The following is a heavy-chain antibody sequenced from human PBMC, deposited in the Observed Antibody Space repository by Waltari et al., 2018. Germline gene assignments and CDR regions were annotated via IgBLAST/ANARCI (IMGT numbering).Heavy chain of an antibody. CDR2: FIPFSGTT. V-gene: IGHV1-69*01. CDR1: GESFSIFA. Sequence: QVQLVQSGAEVRKPGSSVKVSCKASGESFSIFAVNWVRQAPGQGLEWMGGFIPFSGTTTYTQKFQSRFTITADESTNTVYMELSSLGSEDTAVYYCANAYRGYDGRALHFDYWGQGTLVTVSS. J-gene: IGHJ4*02. CDR3: ANAYRGYDGRALHFDY. D-gene: IGHD5-12*01.